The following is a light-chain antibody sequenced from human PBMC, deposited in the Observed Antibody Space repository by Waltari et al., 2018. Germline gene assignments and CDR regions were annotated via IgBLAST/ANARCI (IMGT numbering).Light chain of an antibody. CDR1: PSISSW. CDR3: QQYNSYSS. Sequence: DIQMTQSPSTLSASVGDRVTITCRASPSISSWLAWYQQKPGKAPKPLIYKASSLESGVPSRFSGSGSGTEFTLTISSLQPDDFATYYCQQYNSYSSFGQGTKLEIK. CDR2: KAS. J-gene: IGKJ2*01. V-gene: IGKV1-5*03.